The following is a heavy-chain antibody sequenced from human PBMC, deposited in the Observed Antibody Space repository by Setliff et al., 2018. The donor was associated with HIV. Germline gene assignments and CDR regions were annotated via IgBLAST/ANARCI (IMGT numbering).Heavy chain of an antibody. Sequence: GGSLRLSCAASGFTFSNAWMSWVRQAPGKGLEWVGRIKSKTDGGTTDYAAPVKGRFTISRDDSKNTLYLQMNSLKTEDTAVYYCTTDNVLLWFGVFYWGQGTQVTVSS. CDR2: IKSKTDGGTT. J-gene: IGHJ4*02. V-gene: IGHV3-15*01. D-gene: IGHD3-10*01. CDR1: GFTFSNAW. CDR3: TTDNVLLWFGVFY.